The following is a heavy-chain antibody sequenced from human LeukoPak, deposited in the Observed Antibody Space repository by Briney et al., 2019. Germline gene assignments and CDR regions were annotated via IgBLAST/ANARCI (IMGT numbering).Heavy chain of an antibody. CDR1: GYTFTGYY. CDR2: INPNSGGT. D-gene: IGHD1-26*01. J-gene: IGHJ3*02. V-gene: IGHV1-2*06. CDR3: ARAGSGSYYDAFDI. Sequence: AXVKVSCKASGYTFTGYYMHWVRQAPGQGLEWMGRINPNSGGTNYAQKFQGRVTMTRDTSNSTAYMELSRLRSDDTAVYYCARAGSGSYYDAFDIWGQGTMVTVSS.